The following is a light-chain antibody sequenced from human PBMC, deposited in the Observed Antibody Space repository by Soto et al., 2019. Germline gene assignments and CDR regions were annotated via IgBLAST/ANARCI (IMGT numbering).Light chain of an antibody. CDR2: GAS. CDR1: QSVSSSY. Sequence: EIVLTQSPGTLSLSPGERATLSCRASQSVSSSYLAWYQQKPGQAPRLLIYGASSRATGIPDRFSGSGSGTGFTLTISRLEPEDFAVYYCQQYGSSHYTFGQGTKLEIK. V-gene: IGKV3-20*01. J-gene: IGKJ2*01. CDR3: QQYGSSHYT.